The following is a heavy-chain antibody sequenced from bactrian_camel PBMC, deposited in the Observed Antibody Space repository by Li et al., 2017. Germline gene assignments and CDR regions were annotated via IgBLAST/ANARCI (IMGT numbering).Heavy chain of an antibody. CDR2: IDGRSRT. J-gene: IGHJ4*01. D-gene: IGHD1*01. V-gene: IGHV3S53*01. CDR1: GPTYSSNC. CDR3: ATAPFRTCLADRPVPQDYNV. Sequence: HVQLVESGGGLVQPGGSLRLSCVAAGPTYSSNCMGWFRQVPGKEREAVAAIDGRSRTYYVDSVKGRFIISRTNDNQTLGLQMNNLKPEDTAMYFCATAPFRTCLADRPVPQDYNVWGQGTQVTVS.